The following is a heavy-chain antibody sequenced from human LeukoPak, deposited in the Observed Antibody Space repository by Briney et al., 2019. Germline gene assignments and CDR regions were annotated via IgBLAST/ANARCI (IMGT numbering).Heavy chain of an antibody. CDR3: ARGSRAGAPNSYSDY. D-gene: IGHD1-26*01. CDR1: GFTVSSNY. Sequence: GGSLRLSCAASGFTVSSNYMTWVRQAPGKGLEWVSVIYSGGGTYYADSVKGRFTISRDNSKNTLYLQMNSLRAEDTAVYYCARGSRAGAPNSYSDYWGQATLVTVSS. J-gene: IGHJ4*02. CDR2: IYSGGGT. V-gene: IGHV3-53*01.